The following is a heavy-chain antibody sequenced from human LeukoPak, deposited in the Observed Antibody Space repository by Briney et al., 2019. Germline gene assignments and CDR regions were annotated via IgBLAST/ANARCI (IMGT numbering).Heavy chain of an antibody. CDR1: GFSFTNYW. CDR3: ARLVSSSWAPFDY. V-gene: IGHV5-51*01. CDR2: IYPGDSDT. D-gene: IGHD6-13*01. Sequence: PGESLKVSCKGSGFSFTNYWIGWVRQMPGKGLEWMGIIYPGDSDTRYSPSFQGQVTISADKSISTAYLQWSSLKASDTAMYYCARLVSSSWAPFDYWGQGTLVTVSS. J-gene: IGHJ4*02.